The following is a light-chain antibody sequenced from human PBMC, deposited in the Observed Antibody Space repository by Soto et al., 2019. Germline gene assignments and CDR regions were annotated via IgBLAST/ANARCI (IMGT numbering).Light chain of an antibody. V-gene: IGLV2-14*01. CDR2: DVT. Sequence: QSALTQPASVSGSPGQSITISCTGTSSDVGNYNYVSWYQQHPGKAPKLMIYDVTNRPSGVSDRFSGSKSGNTASLTISGLPAEDEADYYCNSYTSSHTLVFGSGTKLTVL. J-gene: IGLJ1*01. CDR1: SSDVGNYNY. CDR3: NSYTSSHTLV.